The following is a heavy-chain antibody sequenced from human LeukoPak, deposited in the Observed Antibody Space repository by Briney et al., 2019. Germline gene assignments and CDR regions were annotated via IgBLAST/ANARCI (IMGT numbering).Heavy chain of an antibody. D-gene: IGHD1-26*01. CDR2: ISLSGLT. J-gene: IGHJ4*02. V-gene: IGHV4-4*02. Sequence: PSETLSLTCGVSGGSISSTNWWSWVRQPLGQGLEWIGEISLSGLTNYNPSLKSRVTMSLDKSKNHLSLNLTSVTAADTAVYYCSRESGAFSPFGYWGQGTLVTVSS. CDR1: GGSISSTNW. CDR3: SRESGAFSPFGY.